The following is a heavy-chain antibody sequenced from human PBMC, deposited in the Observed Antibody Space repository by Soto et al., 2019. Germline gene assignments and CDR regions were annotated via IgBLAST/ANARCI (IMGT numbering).Heavy chain of an antibody. CDR1: GGSFSGYY. CDR2: INHSGST. Sequence: SETLSLTCAVYGGSFSGYYWTWIRQPPGTGLEWIGEINHSGSTNYNPSLKSRVTISVDRSKNQFSLKLSSVTAADTAVYYCARDMAGYGDPTAAFDIWGQRTMVTVSS. CDR3: ARDMAGYGDPTAAFDI. J-gene: IGHJ3*02. D-gene: IGHD4-17*01. V-gene: IGHV4-34*01.